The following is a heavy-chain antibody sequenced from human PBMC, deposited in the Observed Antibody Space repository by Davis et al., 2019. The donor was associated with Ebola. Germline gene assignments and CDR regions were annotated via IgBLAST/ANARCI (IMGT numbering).Heavy chain of an antibody. V-gene: IGHV3-23*01. Sequence: GESLKISCEGTGFTFSSYAMSWVRQAPGKGLEWVSAISGSGGSTYYADSVKGRFTISRDNSKNTLYLQMNSLRAEDTAVYYCAKDSGIVATYCSYWGQGTLVTVSS. CDR3: AKDSGIVATYCSY. CDR2: ISGSGGST. J-gene: IGHJ4*02. D-gene: IGHD5-12*01. CDR1: GFTFSSYA.